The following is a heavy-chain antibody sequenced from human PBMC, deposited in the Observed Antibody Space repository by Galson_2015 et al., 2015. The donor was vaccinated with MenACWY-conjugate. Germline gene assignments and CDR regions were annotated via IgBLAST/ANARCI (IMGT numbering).Heavy chain of an antibody. J-gene: IGHJ4*02. D-gene: IGHD2-2*01. CDR1: GFTFSTYS. CDR3: AREYCSSITCLFDY. CDR2: ISSSSTTI. V-gene: IGHV3-48*04. Sequence: SLRLSCAASGFTFSTYSMNWVRQAPGKGLEWVSYISSSSTTIHYADSVKGRFTISRDNAKNSLYLQMNSLRPEDTALYYCAREYCSSITCLFDYWGRGTLVTVSS.